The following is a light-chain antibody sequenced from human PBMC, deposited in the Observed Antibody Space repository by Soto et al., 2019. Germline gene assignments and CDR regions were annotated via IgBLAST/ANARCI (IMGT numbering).Light chain of an antibody. CDR1: QDISND. Sequence: DIQMTQSPSSLSASVGDRVTITCRASQDISNDLGWYQQKPGKAPKRLIYAASSLQSGVPSRFSGSGSGTEFTLKISSLQPEDYATYYCLQHNDYPPTFGQGTKVEI. CDR3: LQHNDYPPT. J-gene: IGKJ1*01. CDR2: AAS. V-gene: IGKV1-17*01.